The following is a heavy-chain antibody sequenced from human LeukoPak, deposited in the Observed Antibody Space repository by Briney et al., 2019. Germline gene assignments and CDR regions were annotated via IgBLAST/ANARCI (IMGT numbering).Heavy chain of an antibody. CDR3: ARGPPIAVAGTGYYFDY. Sequence: SETLSLTCTVSGGSISTSNYYWGWIRQPPGTGLEWLGNIFYSGSTYYSPSLKSRVTISLATSRNQFSLKLNSVTAADTGVYYCARGPPIAVAGTGYYFDYWGQGTLVTVSS. CDR2: IFYSGST. J-gene: IGHJ4*02. CDR1: GGSISTSNYY. V-gene: IGHV4-39*07. D-gene: IGHD6-19*01.